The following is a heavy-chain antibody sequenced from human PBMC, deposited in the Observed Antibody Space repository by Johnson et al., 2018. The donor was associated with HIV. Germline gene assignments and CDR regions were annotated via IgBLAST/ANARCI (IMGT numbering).Heavy chain of an antibody. Sequence: VQLVESGGGVVRPGGSLRLSCAASGFTFDDYDMIWVSAISGSGGSTYYPDSVKGRFTISRDNAKNSLYLQMNSLRAEDTAVYYCAKGGRLTMIVVSDAFDIWGQGTMVTVSS. CDR2: ISGSGGST. CDR3: AKGGRLTMIVVSDAFDI. J-gene: IGHJ3*02. D-gene: IGHD3-22*01. CDR1: GFTFDDYD. V-gene: IGHV3-20*04.